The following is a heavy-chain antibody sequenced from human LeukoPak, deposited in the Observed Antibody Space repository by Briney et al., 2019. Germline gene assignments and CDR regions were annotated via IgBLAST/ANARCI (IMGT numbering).Heavy chain of an antibody. CDR3: ARGDAFDI. Sequence: GGSLRLSCVASGFTFSIYGMHWVRQAPGKGLEWVAVISSDGSNKYYADSVKGRFTISRDDSKNTLYLQMNSLRAEDTAVYYCARGDAFDIWGQGTMVTVSS. CDR2: ISSDGSNK. CDR1: GFTFSIYG. J-gene: IGHJ3*02. V-gene: IGHV3-30*03.